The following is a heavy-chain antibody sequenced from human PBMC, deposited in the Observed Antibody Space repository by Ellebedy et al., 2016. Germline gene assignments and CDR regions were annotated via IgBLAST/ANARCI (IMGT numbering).Heavy chain of an antibody. J-gene: IGHJ6*03. D-gene: IGHD2-15*01. V-gene: IGHV4-39*01. CDR1: DGSISSSSYY. CDR2: IYYSGST. Sequence: SETLSLTXTVSDGSISSSSYYWGWIRQPPGKGLEWIGSIYYSGSTYYNPSLKSRVTISVDTSKNQLSLKLSSVTAADTAVYYCARHLGEWQDAKAPGRTVYYYYYYMDVWGKGTTVTVSS. CDR3: ARHLGEWQDAKAPGRTVYYYYYYMDV.